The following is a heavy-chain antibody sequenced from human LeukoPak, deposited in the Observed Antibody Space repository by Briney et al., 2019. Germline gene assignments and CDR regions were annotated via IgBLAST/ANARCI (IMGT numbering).Heavy chain of an antibody. Sequence: GGSLKLSCAASRFTFSNFWMSWVRQAPGKGLEWVANIKPDGSANFYVDSVKGRFTISRDNAENSLYLQMNSLRPEDTAVYYCARHFSTYSYGLDVWGQGTTVTVSS. D-gene: IGHD3-3*02. J-gene: IGHJ6*02. CDR1: RFTFSNFW. CDR2: IKPDGSAN. V-gene: IGHV3-7*01. CDR3: ARHFSTYSYGLDV.